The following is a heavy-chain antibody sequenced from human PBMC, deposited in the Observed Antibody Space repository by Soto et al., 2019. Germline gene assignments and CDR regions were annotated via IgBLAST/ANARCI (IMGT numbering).Heavy chain of an antibody. CDR2: ISYDGSNK. Sequence: QVQLVESGGGVVQPGRSLRLSCAASGFTFSSYAMHWVRQAPGKGLEWVAVISYDGSNKYYADSVKGRFTISRDNSKNTLYLQMNSLRAEDTAVYYCARDNSEGYYDSSGHLDYWGQGTLVTVSS. D-gene: IGHD3-22*01. V-gene: IGHV3-30-3*01. J-gene: IGHJ4*02. CDR3: ARDNSEGYYDSSGHLDY. CDR1: GFTFSSYA.